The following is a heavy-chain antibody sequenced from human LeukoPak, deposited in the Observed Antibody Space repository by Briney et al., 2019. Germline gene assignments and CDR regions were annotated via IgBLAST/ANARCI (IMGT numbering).Heavy chain of an antibody. V-gene: IGHV1-46*01. CDR2: IYPRDGST. Sequence: GASVKVSCKASGYTFTSYYMHWVRQAPGQGLEWMGMIYPRDGSTSYAQRFQDRVTVTRDTSTSTVHMELSGLRSEDTAVYYCARDQEGFDYWGQGTLVTVS. J-gene: IGHJ4*02. CDR1: GYTFTSYY. CDR3: ARDQEGFDY.